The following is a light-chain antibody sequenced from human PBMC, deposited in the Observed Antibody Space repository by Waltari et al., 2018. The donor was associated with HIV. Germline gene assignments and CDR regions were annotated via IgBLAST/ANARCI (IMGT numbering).Light chain of an antibody. CDR1: QRLLHSDGYNH. J-gene: IGKJ2*01. V-gene: IGKV2-28*01. CDR2: LGA. CDR3: MQALQTPYT. Sequence: DIVMTQSPLSLPVTPGEPASISCRSRQRLLHSDGYNHLDWYLQKPGHSPQRVILLGANRASGVPDRFSGSGSGTDFTLKINTVEAEDVGVYYCMQALQTPYTFGQGTKLEIK.